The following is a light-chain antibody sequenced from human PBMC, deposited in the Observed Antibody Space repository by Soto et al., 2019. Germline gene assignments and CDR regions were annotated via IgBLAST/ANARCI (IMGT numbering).Light chain of an antibody. CDR3: MQALQTRT. Sequence: DLVMALAPRTLHLTPGQPPSISCRSSQSLLHSNGYNYLDWYLQKPGQSPQLLIYLGSNRASGVPNRFSGSGSGTDFTLKISRVEAEDVGVYYCMQALQTRTFGQGTKVDIK. J-gene: IGKJ1*01. CDR1: QSLLHSNGYNY. CDR2: LGS. V-gene: IGKV2-28*01.